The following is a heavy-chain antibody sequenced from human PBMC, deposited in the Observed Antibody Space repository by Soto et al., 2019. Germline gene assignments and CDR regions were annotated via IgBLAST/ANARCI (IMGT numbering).Heavy chain of an antibody. CDR1: GFTFSSYS. CDR2: ISSTSNTI. CDR3: ARDRGCSGGICYRDLGY. Sequence: GGSLRLSCAASGFTFSSYSMSWVRQAPGKGLEWVSYISSTSNTIYYADSVKGRFTISRDNAKNSLYLHMNNLSAEDTAVYYCARDRGCSGGICYRDLGYWGQGTLVTVSS. D-gene: IGHD2-15*01. J-gene: IGHJ4*02. V-gene: IGHV3-48*01.